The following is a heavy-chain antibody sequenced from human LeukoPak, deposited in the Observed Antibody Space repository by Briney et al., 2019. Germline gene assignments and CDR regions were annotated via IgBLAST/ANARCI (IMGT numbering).Heavy chain of an antibody. CDR1: GFTFSNAW. CDR2: IKSKTDGGTT. D-gene: IGHD1-26*01. J-gene: IGHJ4*02. V-gene: IGHV3-15*01. Sequence: PGGSLRLSCAASGFTFSNAWMSWVRQAPGKGLEWVGRIKSKTDGGTTDYAAPVKGRFAISRDDSKNTLYLQMNSLKTEDTAVYYCTTLRIVGATIPDYWGQGTLVTVSS. CDR3: TTLRIVGATIPDY.